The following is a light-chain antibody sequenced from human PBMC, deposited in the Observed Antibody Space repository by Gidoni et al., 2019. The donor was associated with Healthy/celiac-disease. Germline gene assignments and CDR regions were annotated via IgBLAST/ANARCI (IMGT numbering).Light chain of an antibody. CDR1: QSVRSY. Sequence: EIVLTQSPATLSLSPGERATLSCRASQSVRSYLAWYQQKPGQAPRLLIYDASNRATGIPARFSGSGSGTDFTLTISSLEPEDFAVYYCQQRSRIFTFXPXTKVDIK. CDR2: DAS. CDR3: QQRSRIFT. V-gene: IGKV3-11*01. J-gene: IGKJ3*01.